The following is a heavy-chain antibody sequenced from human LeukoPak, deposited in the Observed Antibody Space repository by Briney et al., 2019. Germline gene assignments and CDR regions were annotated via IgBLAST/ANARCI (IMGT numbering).Heavy chain of an antibody. V-gene: IGHV3-30*18. J-gene: IGHJ4*02. CDR3: ANLPASIVGATCSFDY. D-gene: IGHD1-26*01. Sequence: GGSLRLSCVASGFTFSSYGMHWVRQAPGKGLEWVAVISYDGSNKYYADSVKGRFTISRDNSKNTLYLQMNSLRAEDTAVYYCANLPASIVGATCSFDYWGQGTLVTVSS. CDR1: GFTFSSYG. CDR2: ISYDGSNK.